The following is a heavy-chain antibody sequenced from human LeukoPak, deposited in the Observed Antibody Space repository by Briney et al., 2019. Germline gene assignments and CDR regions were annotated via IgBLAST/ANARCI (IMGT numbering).Heavy chain of an antibody. CDR2: ISAYNGNT. V-gene: IGHV1-18*01. D-gene: IGHD6-13*01. Sequence: ASVKVSCKASGYTFTSYGISWVRQAPGQGLEWMGWISAYNGNTNYAQKLQGGVTMTTDTSTSTAYMELRSLRSDDTAVYYCARERGIAAAGYFDYWGQGTLVTVSS. J-gene: IGHJ4*02. CDR1: GYTFTSYG. CDR3: ARERGIAAAGYFDY.